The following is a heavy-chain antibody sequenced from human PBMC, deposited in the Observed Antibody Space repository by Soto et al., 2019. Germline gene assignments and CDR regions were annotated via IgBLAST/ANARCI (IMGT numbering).Heavy chain of an antibody. J-gene: IGHJ4*02. CDR3: ARGVGYAGVDY. V-gene: IGHV4-34*01. CDR1: GGSFSAYY. D-gene: IGHD5-12*01. Sequence: QVQLQQWGAGLLKPSETLSLTCAVYGGSFSAYYWSWIRQPPGKGLERIGEINHSGSTTYNPSLKGRVTISVDRSKNQFSLDLSSVTAADTALYYCARGVGYAGVDYWGQGTLGTVSS. CDR2: INHSGST.